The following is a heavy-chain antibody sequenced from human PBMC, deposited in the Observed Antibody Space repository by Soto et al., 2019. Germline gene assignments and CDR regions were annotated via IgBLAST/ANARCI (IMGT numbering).Heavy chain of an antibody. D-gene: IGHD2-15*01. CDR3: FFQAEGCIRDL. CDR2: IYYSGST. J-gene: IGHJ2*01. V-gene: IGHV4-59*01. Sequence: KGLEWIGYIYYSGSTNYNPSLKSRVTISVDTSKNQFSLKLSSVTAADTAVYYFFFQAEGCIRDL.